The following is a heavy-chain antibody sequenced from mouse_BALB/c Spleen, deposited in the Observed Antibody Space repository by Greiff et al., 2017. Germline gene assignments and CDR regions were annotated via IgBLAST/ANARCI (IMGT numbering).Heavy chain of an antibody. D-gene: IGHD2-12*01. V-gene: IGHV3-2*02. CDR2: ISYSGST. J-gene: IGHJ2*01. CDR1: GYSITSDYA. CDR3: ARSRKYYSHYFDY. Sequence: EVKLVESGPGLVKPSQSLSLTCTVTGYSITSDYAWNWIRQFPGNKLEWMGYISYSGSTSYNPSLKSRISITRDTSKNQFFLQLNSVTTEDTATYYCARSRKYYSHYFDYWGQGTTLTVSS.